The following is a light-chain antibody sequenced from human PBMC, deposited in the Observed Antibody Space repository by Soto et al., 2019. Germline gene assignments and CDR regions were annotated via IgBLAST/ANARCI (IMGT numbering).Light chain of an antibody. Sequence: EVVVTQSPDTLSLSPGETATLSCRANQSVSSNLACHQQKPRQAPRLIIYGASSRATGIPDRFSGSASGTDFTLTISRLEAEDFAVYYCQQYGSSLTFGGGTKVDNK. CDR1: QSVSSN. V-gene: IGKV3-20*01. J-gene: IGKJ4*01. CDR2: GAS. CDR3: QQYGSSLT.